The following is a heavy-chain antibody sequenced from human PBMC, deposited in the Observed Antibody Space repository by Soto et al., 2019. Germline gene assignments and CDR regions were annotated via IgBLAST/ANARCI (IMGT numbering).Heavy chain of an antibody. J-gene: IGHJ6*03. D-gene: IGHD3-10*01. V-gene: IGHV1-46*03. CDR2: INPSGGST. CDR1: GYTFTSYY. Sequence: QVQLVQSGAEVKKPGASVKVSCKASGYTFTSYYMHWVRQAPGQGLEWMGIINPSGGSTSYAQKFQGRVTMTRDTSTSTVYMELSSLRSEETAVYYCAREERPFTNMVRDRVYYMDVWGKGTTVTVSS. CDR3: AREERPFTNMVRDRVYYMDV.